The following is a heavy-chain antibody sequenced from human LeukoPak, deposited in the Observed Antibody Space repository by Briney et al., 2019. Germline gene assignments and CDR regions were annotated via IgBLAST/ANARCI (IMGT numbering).Heavy chain of an antibody. J-gene: IGHJ5*02. CDR2: INPNSGGT. CDR3: ARDGGYCSSTSCYELLGFDP. Sequence: ASVKVSCKASGYTFTGYYMHWVRQAPGQGLEWMGWINPNSGGTNYAQKLQGRVTMTRDTSISTAYMELSRLRSDDTAVYYCARDGGYCSSTSCYELLGFDPWGQGTLVTVSS. D-gene: IGHD2-2*01. CDR1: GYTFTGYY. V-gene: IGHV1-2*02.